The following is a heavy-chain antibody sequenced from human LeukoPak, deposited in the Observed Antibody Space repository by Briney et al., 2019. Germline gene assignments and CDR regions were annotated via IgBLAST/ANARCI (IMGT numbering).Heavy chain of an antibody. D-gene: IGHD6-19*01. Sequence: GGSLRLSCAPSGFTFSSYGMHWVRQAPGKGLEWVAFIRYDGSNKYYADSVKGRFTISRDNYKNTLYLQMNSLRAEDTAVYYCARDTPLQWLDFDYWGQGTLVTVSS. CDR1: GFTFSSYG. J-gene: IGHJ4*02. V-gene: IGHV3-30*02. CDR3: ARDTPLQWLDFDY. CDR2: IRYDGSNK.